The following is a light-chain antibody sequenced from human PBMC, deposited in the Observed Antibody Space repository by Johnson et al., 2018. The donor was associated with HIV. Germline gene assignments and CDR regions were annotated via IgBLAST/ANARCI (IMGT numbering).Light chain of an antibody. CDR1: SSNIGNNY. Sequence: QSVLTQPPSVSAAPGQKVTISCSGSSSNIGNNYVSWYQQLPGTAPKLLIYDNNKRPSGIPDRFSGSKSGTSATLGITGLQTGDEADYYCGTGGGVFETGTKVTVL. V-gene: IGLV1-51*01. CDR3: GTGGGV. CDR2: DNN. J-gene: IGLJ1*01.